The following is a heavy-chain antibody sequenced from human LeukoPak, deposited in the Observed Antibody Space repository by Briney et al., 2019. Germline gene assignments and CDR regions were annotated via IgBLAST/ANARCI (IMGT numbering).Heavy chain of an antibody. CDR2: INPSGGST. Sequence: GASVKVSCKASGYTFTSYYMHWVRQAPGQGLEWMGIINPSGGSTSYAQKFQGRVTMTTDTSTSTAYMELRSLRSDDTAVYYCARAAGVVVPAAIRRNGIDIWGQGTMVTVSS. CDR1: GYTFTSYY. D-gene: IGHD2-2*01. V-gene: IGHV1-46*01. CDR3: ARAAGVVVPAAIRRNGIDI. J-gene: IGHJ3*02.